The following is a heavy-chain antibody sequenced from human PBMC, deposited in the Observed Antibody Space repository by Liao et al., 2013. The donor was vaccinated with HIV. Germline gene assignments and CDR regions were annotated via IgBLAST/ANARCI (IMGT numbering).Heavy chain of an antibody. CDR3: ARGVTPDY. J-gene: IGHJ4*02. CDR2: ISASGGA. V-gene: IGHV4-61*02. Sequence: QLQLQESGPGLVKPSETLSLTCTVSGGSISSSSYYWGWIRQPAGKGLEWIGRISASGGAKYSPSLKSRVTMSIDTSKNQFSLMLISVTAADTAIYYCARGVTPDYWGPGTRTSPSPQ. CDR1: GGSISSSSYY.